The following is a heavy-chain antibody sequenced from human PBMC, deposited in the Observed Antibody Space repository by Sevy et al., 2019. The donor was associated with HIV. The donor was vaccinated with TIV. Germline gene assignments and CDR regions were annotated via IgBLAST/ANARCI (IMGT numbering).Heavy chain of an antibody. D-gene: IGHD7-27*01. CDR2: IKQDGSDK. CDR1: GFTFNNHW. J-gene: IGHJ4*02. V-gene: IGHV3-7*03. Sequence: GGSLRLSCAASGFTFNNHWMTWVRQAPGKGLEWVANIKQDGSDKYYMESVKGRFNISRDNTKNSLYLQLNSLRAEDTAVYYCARSWDYWGQMGYWGQGTLVTVSS. CDR3: ARSWDYWGQMGY.